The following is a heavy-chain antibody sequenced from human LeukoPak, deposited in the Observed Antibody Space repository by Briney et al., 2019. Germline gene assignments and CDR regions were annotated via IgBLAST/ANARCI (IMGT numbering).Heavy chain of an antibody. CDR1: EYTFTSSA. V-gene: IGHV1-3*01. Sequence: ASVTVSCTASEYTFTSSAMHWVRQAPGQRLEWMGWINAGNGDTKYSQKFQGRVTFTRDTSASTAYMQLSSLRSEDTAVYYCARDRGGAGDFDYWGQGTLVTVSS. CDR3: ARDRGGAGDFDY. CDR2: INAGNGDT. D-gene: IGHD3-16*01. J-gene: IGHJ4*02.